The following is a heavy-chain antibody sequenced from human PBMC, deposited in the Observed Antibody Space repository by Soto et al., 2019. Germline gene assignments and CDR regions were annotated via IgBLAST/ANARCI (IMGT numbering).Heavy chain of an antibody. CDR3: ASNGYSSTWHSWFDP. CDR1: GGSISSGGYY. J-gene: IGHJ5*02. V-gene: IGHV4-39*07. D-gene: IGHD6-13*01. CDR2: IYYSGTT. Sequence: SETLSLTCAVSGGSISSGGYYWGWIRQPPGKGLEWIGYIYYSGTTYYNPSLKSRVTMSVDTSKNQFSLKLTSVTAVDTAVYYCASNGYSSTWHSWFDPWGQGTLVTVSS.